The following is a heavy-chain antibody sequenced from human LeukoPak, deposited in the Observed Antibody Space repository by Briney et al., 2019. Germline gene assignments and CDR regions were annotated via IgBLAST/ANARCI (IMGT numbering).Heavy chain of an antibody. J-gene: IGHJ4*02. V-gene: IGHV3-7*03. CDR2: LNQDGGEK. Sequence: PGGSLRLSCVASGFTFSNFVMSWVRQAPGKGLEWVANLNQDGGEKYYVDSVKGRFTISRDNGRNSLYLQMDSLRVEDTAVYYCVRGLYGYWGQGTLVTVSS. CDR1: GFTFSNFV. D-gene: IGHD4-17*01. CDR3: VRGLYGY.